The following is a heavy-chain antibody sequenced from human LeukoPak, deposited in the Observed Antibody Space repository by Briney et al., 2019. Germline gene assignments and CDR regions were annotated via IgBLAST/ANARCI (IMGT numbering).Heavy chain of an antibody. CDR2: ISSSGGST. V-gene: IGHV3-23*01. CDR3: AKYCGYSSSWYKLGFDY. CDR1: GFTFSTYA. J-gene: IGHJ4*02. Sequence: PGGSLRLSCAASGFTFSTYAMSWVRQAPGKGLEWVSAISSSGGSTYYADSVKGRFTISRGNSKNTLYLQMNSLRAEDTAVYYCAKYCGYSSSWYKLGFDYWGQGTLVTVSS. D-gene: IGHD6-13*01.